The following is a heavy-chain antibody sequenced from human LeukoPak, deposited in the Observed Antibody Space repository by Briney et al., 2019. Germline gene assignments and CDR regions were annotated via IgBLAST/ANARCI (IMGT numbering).Heavy chain of an antibody. J-gene: IGHJ4*02. V-gene: IGHV4-59*01. D-gene: IGHD1-26*01. CDR2: IYYTGST. CDR1: GGSISSYY. CDR3: ARAGSYRGYFDY. Sequence: SETLSLTCTVSGGSISSYYWSWIRQPPGKGLEGIGYIYYTGSTNNTSLKSRVTISVDTSKNQFSLKLSSVTAADTAVYYCARAGSYRGYFDYWGQGTLVTVSS.